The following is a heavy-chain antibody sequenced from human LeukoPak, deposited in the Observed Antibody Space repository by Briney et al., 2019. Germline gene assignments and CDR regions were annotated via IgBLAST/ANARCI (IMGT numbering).Heavy chain of an antibody. J-gene: IGHJ5*02. Sequence: GGSLRLSCAASGFTLSDYYMSWIRQAPGKGLEWVSYSSSSGSTIYYADSVKGRFAISRDNAKNSLYLQMNSLRAEDTAVYYCARDYYDFWSGSIHVRNWFDPWGQGTLVTVSS. D-gene: IGHD3-3*01. CDR1: GFTLSDYY. CDR3: ARDYYDFWSGSIHVRNWFDP. V-gene: IGHV3-11*01. CDR2: SSSSGSTI.